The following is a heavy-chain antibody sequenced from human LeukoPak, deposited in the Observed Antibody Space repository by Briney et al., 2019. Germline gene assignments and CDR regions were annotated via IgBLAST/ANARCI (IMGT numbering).Heavy chain of an antibody. Sequence: GGSLRLSCAASGFTFSDYYMSWIRQAPGKGLEWVSYISSGSTIYYADSVKGRFTISRDNAKNSLYLQMNSLRAEDTAVYYCARERIIVGATVFDYWGQGTLVTVSS. V-gene: IGHV3-11*01. J-gene: IGHJ4*02. CDR3: ARERIIVGATVFDY. D-gene: IGHD1-26*01. CDR2: ISSGSTI. CDR1: GFTFSDYY.